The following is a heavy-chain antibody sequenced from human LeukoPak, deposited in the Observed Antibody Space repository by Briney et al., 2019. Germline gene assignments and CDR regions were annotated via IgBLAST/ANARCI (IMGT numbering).Heavy chain of an antibody. CDR2: IRYDGSNK. Sequence: GGSLRLSCAASGFTFSSYGMHWFRQAPGKGLEWVAFIRYDGSNKYYADSVKGRFTISRDNSKNTLYLQMNSLRAEDTAVYYCAKSAIYGSGSFYYMDVWGKGTTVTVSS. CDR3: AKSAIYGSGSFYYMDV. CDR1: GFTFSSYG. D-gene: IGHD3-10*01. J-gene: IGHJ6*03. V-gene: IGHV3-30*02.